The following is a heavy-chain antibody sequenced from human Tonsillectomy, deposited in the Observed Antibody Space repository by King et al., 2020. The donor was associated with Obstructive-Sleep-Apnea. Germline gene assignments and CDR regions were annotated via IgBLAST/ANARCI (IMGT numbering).Heavy chain of an antibody. CDR2: INHSGST. CDR1: GGSFSGYY. D-gene: IGHD6-13*01. Sequence: VQLQQWGAGLLKPSETLSLTCAVYGGSFSGYYWSWIRQPPGKGLEWIGEINHSGSTNYNPSLKRRVTISVDTSKNQFSLKLCSVTAADTAVYYCARGRRSSWYGYWGQGTLVTVSS. V-gene: IGHV4-34*01. J-gene: IGHJ4*02. CDR3: ARGRRSSWYGY.